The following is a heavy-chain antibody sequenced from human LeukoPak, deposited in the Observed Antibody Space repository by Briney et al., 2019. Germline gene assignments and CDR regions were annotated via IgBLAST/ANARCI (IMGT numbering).Heavy chain of an antibody. J-gene: IGHJ4*02. CDR2: ISYDGSDK. CDR3: AKCPVTFGGVIVITSGYFDY. D-gene: IGHD3-16*02. Sequence: GGSLRLSCAASGFTFSSYGMHWVRQAPGKGLEWVAVISYDGSDKYYADSVKGRFTISRDNSKNTLHLQMNNLRAEDTALYYCAKCPVTFGGVIVITSGYFDYWGQGTLVTVSS. V-gene: IGHV3-30*18. CDR1: GFTFSSYG.